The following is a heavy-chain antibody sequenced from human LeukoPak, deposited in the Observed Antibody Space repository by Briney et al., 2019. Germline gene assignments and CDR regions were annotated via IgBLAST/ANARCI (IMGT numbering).Heavy chain of an antibody. CDR2: IYSSGST. V-gene: IGHV4-4*07. D-gene: IGHD2-21*02. Sequence: SETLSLTCTVSGGAISNYYWSWIRQPAGKGLEWIGRIYSSGSTNYNPSLKSRVSMSVDTSKSQVSLKLTSVTAADTAVYYCAREGSCGGGDCYLADFDSWGQGTLVTVSS. J-gene: IGHJ4*02. CDR1: GGAISNYY. CDR3: AREGSCGGGDCYLADFDS.